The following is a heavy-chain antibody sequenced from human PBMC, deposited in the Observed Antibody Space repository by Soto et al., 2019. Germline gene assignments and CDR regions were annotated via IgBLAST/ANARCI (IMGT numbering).Heavy chain of an antibody. J-gene: IGHJ4*02. CDR1: GYTLSGYY. CDR3: AREGTGTYFAL. D-gene: IGHD2-8*02. V-gene: IGHV1-46*01. CDR2: INPSDGYT. Sequence: ASVKVSCKASGYTLSGYYIHWVRQAPGQGLEWMGRINPSDGYTAYTQKLQGRLSMTRDTSTSTVFMELSSLTSQDTAVYFCAREGTGTYFALWGQGTLVTVSS.